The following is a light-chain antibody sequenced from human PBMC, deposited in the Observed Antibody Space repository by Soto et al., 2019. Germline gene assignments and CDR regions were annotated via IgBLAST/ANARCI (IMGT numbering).Light chain of an antibody. Sequence: DIQMTQSPSSLSASVGERVTITCRASQIISSYLNWYQQKPGKAPKLLIYAASSLQSGVPSRFSGSGSGTDFTLTISSLQPEDFATYYCQQSYSTLYTFGQGTKLEIK. CDR1: QIISSY. J-gene: IGKJ2*01. CDR3: QQSYSTLYT. V-gene: IGKV1-39*01. CDR2: AAS.